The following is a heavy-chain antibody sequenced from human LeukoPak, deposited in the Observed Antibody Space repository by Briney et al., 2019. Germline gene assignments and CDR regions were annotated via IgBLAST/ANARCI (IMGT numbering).Heavy chain of an antibody. CDR3: ATCTMVRGVILLGFDY. CDR2: ISAYNGNT. V-gene: IGHV1-18*04. D-gene: IGHD3-10*01. Sequence: ASVKVSCKASGYTFTSYGISWMRQAPGQGLEWMAWISAYNGNTNYAQKLQGRVTMTTDTSTSTAYMELRSLRSDDTAVYYCATCTMVRGVILLGFDYWGQGTLVTVSS. J-gene: IGHJ4*02. CDR1: GYTFTSYG.